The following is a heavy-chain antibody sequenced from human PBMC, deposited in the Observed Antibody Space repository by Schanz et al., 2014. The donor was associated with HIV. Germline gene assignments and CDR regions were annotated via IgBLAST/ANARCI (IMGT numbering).Heavy chain of an antibody. CDR2: IWYDGSNK. Sequence: VRLVESGGGVVRPGRSLRLSCAASGFTFDSYGMHWVRQAPGKGLEWGAVIWYDGSNKYYADSVKGRFTISRDNSKNTLYLQMTTLRIDDTAVYYCAKPEYDSSGNSQSHFDYWGRGTLVTVSS. CDR3: AKPEYDSSGNSQSHFDY. D-gene: IGHD3-22*01. CDR1: GFTFDSYG. J-gene: IGHJ4*02. V-gene: IGHV3-33*06.